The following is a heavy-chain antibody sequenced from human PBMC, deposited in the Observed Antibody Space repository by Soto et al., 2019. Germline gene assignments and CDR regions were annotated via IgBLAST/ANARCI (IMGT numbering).Heavy chain of an antibody. V-gene: IGHV4-4*02. CDR2: IFHSGDT. CDR1: GDSISNSRW. D-gene: IGHD6-19*01. CDR3: AYSTGWYRHDV. J-gene: IGHJ3*01. Sequence: QVQLQESGPGLVKPSGTLSLTCAVSGDSISNSRWWTWVRQPPGKGLEWIGDIFHSGDTNYNPSLRSRVFIPVDKSQNQFSLKVSSVTAADTAVYYCAYSTGWYRHDVWGQGTLVTVSS.